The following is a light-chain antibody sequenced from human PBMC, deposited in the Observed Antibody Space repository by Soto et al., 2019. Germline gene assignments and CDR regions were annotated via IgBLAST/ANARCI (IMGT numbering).Light chain of an antibody. V-gene: IGKV1-5*03. Sequence: DIPMTQSPSTLSASVGDRVTITCRASQSISSWLAWYQQKPGKAPKIMIYKASSLKSGVPSRFSGSGSGTEFTLTISSLQPDDVATYYCQQYNSYSRTFGQGTKVDI. J-gene: IGKJ1*01. CDR1: QSISSW. CDR2: KAS. CDR3: QQYNSYSRT.